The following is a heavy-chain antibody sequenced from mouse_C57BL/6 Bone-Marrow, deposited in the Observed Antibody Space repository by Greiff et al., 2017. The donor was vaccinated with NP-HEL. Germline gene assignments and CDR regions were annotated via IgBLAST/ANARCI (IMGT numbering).Heavy chain of an antibody. J-gene: IGHJ4*01. V-gene: IGHV7-1*01. CDR2: SRNKANDYTT. CDR1: GFTFSDFY. Sequence: EVQVVESGGGLVQSGRSLRLSCATSGFTFSDFYMEWVRQAPGKGLEWIAASRNKANDYTTEYSASVKGRFIVSRDTSQSILYLQMNALRAEDTAIYYCARDASAMDYWGQGTSVTVSS. CDR3: ARDASAMDY.